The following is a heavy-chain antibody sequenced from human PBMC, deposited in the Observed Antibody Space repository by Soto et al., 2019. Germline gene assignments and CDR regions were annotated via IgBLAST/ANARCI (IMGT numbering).Heavy chain of an antibody. CDR3: AKDKEPDGAWDIDY. D-gene: IGHD4-17*01. Sequence: EVQLVESGGDLVQPGGSLRLSCAASGFTFRSYTMSWVRQAPGKGLEWVSSIIGANGDTFSADSVTGRVTISRDISKSTLYLQMNGLRVEDTAIYYCAKDKEPDGAWDIDYWGHGTLVTVSS. CDR2: IIGANGDT. J-gene: IGHJ4*01. V-gene: IGHV3-23*04. CDR1: GFTFRSYT.